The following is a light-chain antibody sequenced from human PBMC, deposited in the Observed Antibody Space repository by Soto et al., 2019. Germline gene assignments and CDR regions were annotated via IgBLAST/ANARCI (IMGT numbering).Light chain of an antibody. J-gene: IGKJ1*01. CDR2: GGS. V-gene: IGKV3-15*01. CDR3: HQYNNWPPWT. CDR1: QTVRGIY. Sequence: EIVLTQSPGTLSLSPGERATVSCRASQTVRGIYLAWYQPKPGQAPRLLIYGGSTRATGIPARFSGSGSGTEFTLTISSLQSEDYAVYYCHQYNNWPPWTFGQGTKVDIK.